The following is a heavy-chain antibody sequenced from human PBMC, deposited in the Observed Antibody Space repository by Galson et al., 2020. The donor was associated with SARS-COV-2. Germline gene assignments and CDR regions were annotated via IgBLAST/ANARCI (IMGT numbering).Heavy chain of an antibody. CDR3: ARIKPGTAALREVYYCDY. CDR2: IDWDDDK. D-gene: IGHD6-13*01. Sequence: ESGPKLVKPTQTLTLTCTISGFSITSSGMCVSWIRQPPGKALEWLARIDWDDDKYYSSSLKTRLTISKDTSKNQVVLTLTYMDPADTATYYCARIKPGTAALREVYYCDYWGQGSLVTVSS. J-gene: IGHJ4*02. V-gene: IGHV2-70*11. CDR1: GFSITSSGMC.